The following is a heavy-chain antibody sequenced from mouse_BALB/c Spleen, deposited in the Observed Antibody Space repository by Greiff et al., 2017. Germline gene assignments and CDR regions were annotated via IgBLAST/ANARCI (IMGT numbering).Heavy chain of an antibody. V-gene: IGHV5-9-4*01. J-gene: IGHJ4*01. CDR3: ARVDSSGYAMDY. D-gene: IGHD3-2*01. CDR2: ISSGGSYT. CDR1: GFTFSSYA. Sequence: EVKLVESGGGLVKPGGSLKLSCAASGFTFSSYAMSWVRQSPEKRLEWVAEISSGGSYTYYPDTVTGRFTISRDNAKNTLYLEMSSLRSEDTAMYDCARVDSSGYAMDYWGQGTSVTVSS.